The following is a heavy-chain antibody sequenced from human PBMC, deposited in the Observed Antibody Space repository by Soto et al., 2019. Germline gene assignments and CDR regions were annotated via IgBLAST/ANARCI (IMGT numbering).Heavy chain of an antibody. CDR3: ARDGYYDSSGYRSAFDL. CDR1: GYTFTSYG. CDR2: ISAYNGNT. Sequence: QVQLVQSGAEVTKPGASVKVSCKASGYTFTSYGISWVRQAPGQGLEWMGWISAYNGNTNYAQKPQGRVTMTADTSTSTGYMEHRLLRSLATAVYYCARDGYYDSSGYRSAFDLWGEGTLVTVSS. V-gene: IGHV1-18*01. J-gene: IGHJ4*02. D-gene: IGHD3-22*01.